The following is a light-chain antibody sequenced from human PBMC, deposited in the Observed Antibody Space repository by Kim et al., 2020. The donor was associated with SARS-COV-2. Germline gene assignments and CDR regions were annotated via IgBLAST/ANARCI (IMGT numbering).Light chain of an antibody. Sequence: SSVGDRVTITDRASQSLGRWLAWYQQRPGKAPNLLIYDASRLESGVPSRFSGSGSGTEFTLTISSLQPYDFATYYCQQYNRYVLTFGGETKVDIK. CDR2: DAS. CDR3: QQYNRYVLT. CDR1: QSLGRW. V-gene: IGKV1-5*01. J-gene: IGKJ4*01.